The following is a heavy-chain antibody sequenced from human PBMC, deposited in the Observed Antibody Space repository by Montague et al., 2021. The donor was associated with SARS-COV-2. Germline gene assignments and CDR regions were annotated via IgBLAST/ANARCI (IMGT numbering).Heavy chain of an antibody. CDR1: GGSLSSGGYY. D-gene: IGHD3/OR15-3a*01. Sequence: TLSLTCTVSGGSLSSGGYYWSWIRQLPGKGLEWLGYFYYSGSTYSNPSLQSRVFISAGMSKNQFFLNLTAVTAADAAVYYCARDLGRTGYYYGLDVWGQGTTVTVSS. J-gene: IGHJ6*02. V-gene: IGHV4-31*03. CDR2: FYYSGST. CDR3: ARDLGRTGYYYGLDV.